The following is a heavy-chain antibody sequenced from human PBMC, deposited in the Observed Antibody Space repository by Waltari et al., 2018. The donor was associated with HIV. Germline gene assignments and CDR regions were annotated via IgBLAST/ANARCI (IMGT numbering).Heavy chain of an antibody. J-gene: IGHJ6*02. CDR1: GGTINNYA. D-gene: IGHD3-3*01. Sequence: QVQLVQSGAEVKKPGSSVKVTCKASGGTINNYALSWARQAPGKGLERMGRVLPVFGPENHAQKYEGRVTNSADKSTRTSYMWLGRRGAEETAVYYRASLAISGVVAPRYDYGLAVWGQGTTVTVSS. CDR3: ASLAISGVVAPRYDYGLAV. CDR2: VLPVFGPE. V-gene: IGHV1-69*14.